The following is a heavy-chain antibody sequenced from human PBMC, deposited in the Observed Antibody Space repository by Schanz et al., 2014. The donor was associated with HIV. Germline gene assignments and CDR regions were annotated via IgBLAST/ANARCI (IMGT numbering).Heavy chain of an antibody. D-gene: IGHD5-12*01. CDR3: ARKMSISNQWLRALYSNYGMDV. CDR2: MSPNSDNT. Sequence: QVQLVQSGAEVKKPGASVKVSCKASGYTFTSYDIHWVRQATGQGLEWMGWMSPNSDNTAYAQKFQGRLTMTGNTSISSAYMEVSGLKSEGTAVYYCARKMSISNQWLRALYSNYGMDVWGQGTTVTVSS. CDR1: GYTFTSYD. V-gene: IGHV1-8*01. J-gene: IGHJ6*02.